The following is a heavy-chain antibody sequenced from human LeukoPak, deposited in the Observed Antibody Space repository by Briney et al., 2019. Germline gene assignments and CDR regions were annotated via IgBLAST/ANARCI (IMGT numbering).Heavy chain of an antibody. CDR1: GGSISSSTYY. D-gene: IGHD5-12*01. J-gene: IGHJ4*02. CDR2: IYYSGTT. CDR3: ARAIRSVASRLEFDY. V-gene: IGHV4-39*07. Sequence: SETLSLTCTVSGGSISSSTYYWAWVRQPPGKGLEWIASIYYSGTTYYNPSLKSRVTISVDTSKNQFSLKLSSVTAADTAVYYCARAIRSVASRLEFDYWGQGTLVTVSS.